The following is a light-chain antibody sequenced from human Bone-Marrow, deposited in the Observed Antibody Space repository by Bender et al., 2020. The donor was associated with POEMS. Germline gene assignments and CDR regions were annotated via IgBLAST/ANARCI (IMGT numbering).Light chain of an antibody. CDR3: QAWDNSNVV. CDR2: QDT. Sequence: SYELTQPPSVSVSPGQTASITCSGDKLGDKYACWYQQKPGQSPVLIIYQDTKRTSGIPERVSSSYSGNTATLTISGTQAMDEADYFCQAWDNSNVVFGGGTKLTVL. V-gene: IGLV3-1*01. CDR1: KLGDKY. J-gene: IGLJ2*01.